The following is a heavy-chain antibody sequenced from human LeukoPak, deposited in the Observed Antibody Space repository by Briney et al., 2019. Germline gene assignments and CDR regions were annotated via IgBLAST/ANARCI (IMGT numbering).Heavy chain of an antibody. CDR1: GYTFFSYG. CDR2: ISANNGDT. CDR3: ARDGVHSGTTYF. V-gene: IGHV1-18*01. Sequence: ASVKVACKTSGYTFFSYGITWVRQAPGQGLEWMGWISANNGDTKYAPKFQGRVTMTTESNTRTAYLDVRSLRSDDTAVYDCARDGVHSGTTYFCGQGTLITVAS. D-gene: IGHD1-1*01. J-gene: IGHJ4*02.